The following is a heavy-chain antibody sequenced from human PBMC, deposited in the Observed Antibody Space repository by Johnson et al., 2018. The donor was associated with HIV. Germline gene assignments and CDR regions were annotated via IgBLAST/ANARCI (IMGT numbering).Heavy chain of an antibody. V-gene: IGHV3-66*01. CDR1: GFTVSSNY. J-gene: IGHJ3*02. CDR3: ARGEQWSLLGAFDI. CDR2: IYSGGST. D-gene: IGHD6-19*01. Sequence: VQLVESGGGLVQPGGSLRLSCAASGFTVSSNYMSWVRQAPGKGLEWVSVIYSGGSTYYADSVKGRFTISRDNFKNTLYLQMNSLRAEDTAVYYCARGEQWSLLGAFDIWGQGIMVTVSS.